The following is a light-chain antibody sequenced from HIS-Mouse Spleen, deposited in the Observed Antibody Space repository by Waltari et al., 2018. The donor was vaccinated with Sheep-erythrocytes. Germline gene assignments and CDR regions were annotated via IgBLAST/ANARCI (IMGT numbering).Light chain of an antibody. V-gene: IGLV2-11*01. CDR1: SSDVGGYNY. CDR3: CSYAGSYNHV. CDR2: DVS. J-gene: IGLJ1*01. Sequence: QSALTQPRSVSGSPGQSVTISRPGTSSDVGGYNYVFWYQQHPGKAPKLMIYDVSKRPSGVPDRFSGSKSGNTASLTISGLQAEDEADYYCCSYAGSYNHVFATGTKVTVL.